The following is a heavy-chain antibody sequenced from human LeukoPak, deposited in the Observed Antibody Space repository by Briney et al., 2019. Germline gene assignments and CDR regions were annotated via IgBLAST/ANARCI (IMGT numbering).Heavy chain of an antibody. Sequence: GGSLRLSCEASGLTVSSNYMSWVRQAPGKGLEWVSVIYSGGETYYTDSVRGRFTVSRDNSMNTLYLQMNSLRTEDTAAYYCVRDRRNSDFWTGPYFDYWGQGTLVTVSS. J-gene: IGHJ4*02. CDR3: VRDRRNSDFWTGPYFDY. CDR2: IYSGGET. CDR1: GLTVSSNY. V-gene: IGHV3-66*02. D-gene: IGHD3/OR15-3a*01.